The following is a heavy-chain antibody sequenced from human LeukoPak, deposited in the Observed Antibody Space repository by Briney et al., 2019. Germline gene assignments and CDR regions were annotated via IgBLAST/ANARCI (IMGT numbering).Heavy chain of an antibody. CDR2: IIPIFGTA. Sequence: SVKVSCKASGYTFTSYYMHWVRQAPGQGLEWMGGIIPIFGTANYAQKFQGRVTITADESTSTAYMELSSLRSEDTAVYYCARGCSGGSCTGWFDPWGQGTLVTVSS. D-gene: IGHD2-15*01. CDR1: GYTFTSYY. V-gene: IGHV1-69*13. CDR3: ARGCSGGSCTGWFDP. J-gene: IGHJ5*02.